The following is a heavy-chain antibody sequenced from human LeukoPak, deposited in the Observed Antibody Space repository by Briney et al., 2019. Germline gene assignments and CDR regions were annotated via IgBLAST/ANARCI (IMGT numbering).Heavy chain of an antibody. CDR3: ARDNGEGGSLDIVATI. J-gene: IGHJ4*02. CDR2: INPSSGGT. CDR1: GYTFTGYY. D-gene: IGHD5-12*01. Sequence: ASVKVSCKASGYTFTGYYMHWVRQAPGQGLEWMGWINPSSGGTNYAQKFQGRVTMTRDTSISTAYMELSRLRSDDTAVYYCARDNGEGGSLDIVATIWGQGTLVTVSS. V-gene: IGHV1-2*02.